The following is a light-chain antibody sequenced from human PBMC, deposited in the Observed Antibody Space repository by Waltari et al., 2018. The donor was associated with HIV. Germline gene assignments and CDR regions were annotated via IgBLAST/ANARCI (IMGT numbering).Light chain of an antibody. J-gene: IGLJ3*02. CDR2: QDS. CDR1: KLGEQF. CDR3: QTWDIATGV. Sequence: SYDLTQPPSVSVSPGQTARITGSGEKLGEQFVSWYQQKPGQSPMVVIYQDSQRPSGIPERFSGSNSGNTATLAISWTYPMDEADYYCQTWDIATGVFGAGTKLTVL. V-gene: IGLV3-1*01.